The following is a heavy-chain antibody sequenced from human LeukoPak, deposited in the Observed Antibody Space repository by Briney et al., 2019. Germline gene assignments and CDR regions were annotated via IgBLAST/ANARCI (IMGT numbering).Heavy chain of an antibody. CDR2: INPKSGDT. CDR1: GYTFTSYE. D-gene: IGHD3-10*01. CDR3: ARDLKRGYSYGSGKSNFDN. V-gene: IGHV1-8*01. Sequence: ASVKVSCKASGYTFTSYEINWVRQAPGQGLEWMGWINPKSGDTDYAQKFQARVTMTRDTSTTTAHMELSSLRSDDTAVYYCARDLKRGYSYGSGKSNFDNWGQGTLVTVSS. J-gene: IGHJ4*02.